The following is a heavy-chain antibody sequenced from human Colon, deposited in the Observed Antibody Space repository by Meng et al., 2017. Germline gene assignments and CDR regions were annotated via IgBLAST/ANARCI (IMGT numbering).Heavy chain of an antibody. D-gene: IGHD1-1*01. V-gene: IGHV3-33*06. CDR1: GFTFSSYA. CDR3: ANERLGTTPEHYYGTDV. CDR2: IWHDGSNK. J-gene: IGHJ6*02. Sequence: GESLKISCKTSGFTFSSYAMHWVRQAPGKGLEWVAVIWHDGSNKYYGDSVKGRFTISRDNSKNTLFLQMDSLRTEDTAVYYCANERLGTTPEHYYGTDVWGQGTTVTVSS.